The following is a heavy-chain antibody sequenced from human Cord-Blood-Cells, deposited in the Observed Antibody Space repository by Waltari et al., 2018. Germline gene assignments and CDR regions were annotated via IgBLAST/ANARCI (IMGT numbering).Heavy chain of an antibody. CDR2: IIPILGIA. CDR3: ARDLGIAAAGPLDY. D-gene: IGHD6-13*01. Sequence: QVQLVQSAAEVQKPGSSVKVSCKASVGTFRSYSIRRVRPAPGQGLELMGGIIPILGIANYEQKFQGRVTITADKSTSTAYMELSSLRSEDTAVYYCARDLGIAAAGPLDYWGQGTLVTVSS. V-gene: IGHV1-69*10. J-gene: IGHJ4*02. CDR1: VGTFRSYS.